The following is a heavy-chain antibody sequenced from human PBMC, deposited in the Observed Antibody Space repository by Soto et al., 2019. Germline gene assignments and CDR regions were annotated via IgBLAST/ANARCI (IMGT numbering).Heavy chain of an antibody. D-gene: IGHD6-19*01. CDR3: ARLPGPLVAVLYIYPLDGREAMSDVDV. CDR2: ASFDGSNK. J-gene: IGHJ6*02. Sequence: PGGSLRLSCAASGFTFNYYPMHWVRQAPGKGLEWVAVASFDGSNKYYADSVKGRFTISKDNSKNTLYLQMNSLRREDTAVYYCARLPGPLVAVLYIYPLDGREAMSDVDVWGQGTTVTVSS. CDR1: GFTFNYYP. V-gene: IGHV3-30-3*01.